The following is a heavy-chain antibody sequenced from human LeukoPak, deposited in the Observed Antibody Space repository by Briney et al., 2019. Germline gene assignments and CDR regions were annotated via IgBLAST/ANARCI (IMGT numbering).Heavy chain of an antibody. CDR2: INHRGST. Sequence: SETLSLTCAVSGGSFSGYYWSWIRQPPGKGLEWIGEINHRGSTNYNPSLKSRVTISVDTSKNQFSLKLSSVTAADTAVYYCARDSYDILTGSNPHYMDVWGKGTTVTISS. J-gene: IGHJ6*03. D-gene: IGHD3-9*01. V-gene: IGHV4-34*01. CDR1: GGSFSGYY. CDR3: ARDSYDILTGSNPHYMDV.